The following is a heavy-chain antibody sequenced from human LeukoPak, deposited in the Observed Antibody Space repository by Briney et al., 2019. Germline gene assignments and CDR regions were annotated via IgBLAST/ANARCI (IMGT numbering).Heavy chain of an antibody. CDR3: TSQHGYCTNGVCYAVGMDV. Sequence: GGSLRLSCAASGFTFSGSAMHWVRQASGKGLEWVGRIRSKANSYATAYAASVKGRFTISRDDSKNTAYLQMNSLKTEDTAVYYCTSQHGYCTNGVCYAVGMDVWGQGTTVTVSS. V-gene: IGHV3-73*01. D-gene: IGHD2-8*01. J-gene: IGHJ6*02. CDR2: IRSKANSYAT. CDR1: GFTFSGSA.